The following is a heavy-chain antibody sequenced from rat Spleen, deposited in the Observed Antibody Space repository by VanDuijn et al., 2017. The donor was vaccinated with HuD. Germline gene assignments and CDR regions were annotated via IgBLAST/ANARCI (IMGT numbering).Heavy chain of an antibody. Sequence: EVQLVESDGGLVQPGRSLKLSCAASGFTFSDYYMAWVRQAPTKGLEWVATISYDGSSTYFRDSVKGRFTISRDNSKSTLYLQMDSLRSEDTATYYCARHFSPADYYSSFPDLYWGQGTLVTVSS. CDR1: GFTFSDYY. V-gene: IGHV5-29*01. J-gene: IGHJ3*01. CDR3: ARHFSPADYYSSFPDLY. CDR2: ISYDGSST. D-gene: IGHD1-2*01.